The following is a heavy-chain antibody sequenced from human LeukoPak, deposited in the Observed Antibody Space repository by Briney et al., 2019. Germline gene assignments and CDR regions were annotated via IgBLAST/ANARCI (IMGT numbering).Heavy chain of an antibody. Sequence: GGSLRLSCAASGFAFSSYEMNWVRQAPGKGLEWVSYISSSGSTIYYADSVKGRFTISRDISKNTLYLQMHSLRAEDTAVYYCAKNQNDYYGSGSYYNGFDYWGQGTLVTVSS. CDR1: GFAFSSYE. CDR3: AKNQNDYYGSGSYYNGFDY. D-gene: IGHD3-10*01. V-gene: IGHV3-48*03. J-gene: IGHJ4*02. CDR2: ISSSGSTI.